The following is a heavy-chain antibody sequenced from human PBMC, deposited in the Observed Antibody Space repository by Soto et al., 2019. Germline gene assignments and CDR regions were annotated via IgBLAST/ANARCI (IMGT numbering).Heavy chain of an antibody. CDR1: GFTFTSSA. J-gene: IGHJ3*02. V-gene: IGHV1-58*01. D-gene: IGHD1-1*01. CDR2: IVVGSGNT. CDR3: ARDRNGSAFDI. Sequence: ASVKVSCKASGFTFTSSAVQWVRQARGQRLEWIGWIVVGSGNTNYAQKFQERVTITRDMSTSTAYMELSRLRSDDTAVYYCARDRNGSAFDIWGQGTMVTVSS.